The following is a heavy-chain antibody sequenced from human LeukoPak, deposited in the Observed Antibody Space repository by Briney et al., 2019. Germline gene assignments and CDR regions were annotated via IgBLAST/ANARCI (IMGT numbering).Heavy chain of an antibody. CDR1: GFTFSFYG. J-gene: IGHJ3*02. V-gene: IGHV3-33*01. D-gene: IGHD6-13*01. Sequence: PGRSLRLSCAASGFTFSFYGMHWVRLAPGKGLKWVAVIWSHGNEKYYADSVEGRFTVSRDNSKNTLYLQMNSLRDEDTAVYYCARWGISAAHDAFDMWGQGTMVTLSS. CDR2: IWSHGNEK. CDR3: ARWGISAAHDAFDM.